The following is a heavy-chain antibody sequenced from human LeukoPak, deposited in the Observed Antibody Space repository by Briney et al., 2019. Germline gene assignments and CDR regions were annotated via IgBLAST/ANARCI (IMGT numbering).Heavy chain of an antibody. CDR2: IKEDGTET. Sequence: GGSLRLSCVASGFTFSNYYMHWVRLAPGKGLEWVANIKEDGTETYYVDSVKGRFTISRDNAKNSLYLQMNSLRVEDTAVYYCAKEGRSLQTYWGQGTLVTVSS. D-gene: IGHD5-24*01. CDR1: GFTFSNYY. CDR3: AKEGRSLQTY. J-gene: IGHJ4*02. V-gene: IGHV3-7*03.